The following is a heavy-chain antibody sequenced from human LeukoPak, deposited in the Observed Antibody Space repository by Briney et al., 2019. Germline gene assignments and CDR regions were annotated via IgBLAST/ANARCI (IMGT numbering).Heavy chain of an antibody. V-gene: IGHV3-7*01. Sequence: PGRSLRLSCAAPGFTFSSYAIHWVRQAPGKGLEWVANIKQDGSEKYYVDSVKGRFTISRDNAETSLHLQMNSLRAEDTAVYYCARGGNHGDYWYFDLWGRGTLVTVSS. CDR1: GFTFSSYA. CDR2: IKQDGSEK. CDR3: ARGGNHGDYWYFDL. D-gene: IGHD4-17*01. J-gene: IGHJ2*01.